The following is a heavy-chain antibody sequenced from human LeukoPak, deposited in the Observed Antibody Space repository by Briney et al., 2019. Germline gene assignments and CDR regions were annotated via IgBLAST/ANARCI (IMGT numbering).Heavy chain of an antibody. CDR3: AVLTRGGSGNYEYNGMDV. J-gene: IGHJ6*04. Sequence: GGSLRLSCAASGFAFSTYAMHLVRQAPGKGLHWVAAISYNEKNIFYADSVEGRITISRDNSKNTLYLQINSLRPEDTAVYYCAVLTRGGSGNYEYNGMDVWGKGTTVIVSS. CDR1: GFAFSTYA. CDR2: ISYNEKNI. D-gene: IGHD3-10*01. V-gene: IGHV3-30*04.